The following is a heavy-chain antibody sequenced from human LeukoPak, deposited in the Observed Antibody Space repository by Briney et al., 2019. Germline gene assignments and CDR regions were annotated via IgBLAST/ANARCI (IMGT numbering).Heavy chain of an antibody. J-gene: IGHJ4*02. CDR1: GYTCTSYD. CDR2: MNPKSGNI. Sequence: ASVKVSCNASGYTCTSYDINWVRQATGHWLESMGCMNPKSGNIGYAQKFQGRVTMTRSSSVSTAYMELSSLRSEDTAVYYCARGSTVDTVATPLKYWGQGTLVTVSS. V-gene: IGHV1-8*01. CDR3: ARGSTVDTVATPLKY. D-gene: IGHD5-12*01.